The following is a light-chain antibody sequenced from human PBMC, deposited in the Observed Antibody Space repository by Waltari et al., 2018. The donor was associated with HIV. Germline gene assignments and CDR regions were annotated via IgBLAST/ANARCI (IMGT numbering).Light chain of an antibody. CDR2: DVS. J-gene: IGLJ1*01. Sequence: QSALTQPASVSGSPGQSITISCTGTSSDVGGYNYVSWYQQHPGKAPKLMIYDVSNRPSGVSNRFSGSTSGNTASLTISGLQAEDEADYYCSSYTSSSPYAFGTGTKVTVL. V-gene: IGLV2-14*03. CDR3: SSYTSSSPYA. CDR1: SSDVGGYNY.